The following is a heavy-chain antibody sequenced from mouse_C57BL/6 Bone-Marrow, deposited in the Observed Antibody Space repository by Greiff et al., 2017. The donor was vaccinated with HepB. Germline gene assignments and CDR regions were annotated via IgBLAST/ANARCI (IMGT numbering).Heavy chain of an antibody. CDR2: IDPNSGGT. CDR1: GYTFTSYW. V-gene: IGHV1-72*01. J-gene: IGHJ2*01. Sequence: VQLQQPGAELVKPGASVKLSCKASGYTFTSYWMHWVKQRPGRGLEWIGRIDPNSGGTKYNEKFKGKATLTVDKSSSTAYMELRSLTSEDSAVYYCARAVEQLSDFDYWGQGTTLTVSS. CDR3: ARAVEQLSDFDY. D-gene: IGHD4-1*02.